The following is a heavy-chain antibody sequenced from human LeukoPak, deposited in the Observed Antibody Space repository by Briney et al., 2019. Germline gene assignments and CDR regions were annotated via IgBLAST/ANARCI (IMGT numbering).Heavy chain of an antibody. V-gene: IGHV6-1*01. J-gene: IGHJ4*02. CDR2: TYYRSKWYN. D-gene: IGHD6-19*01. CDR3: AREPSSVTGMLFDY. CDR1: GDSVSSNSAA. Sequence: SQTLSLTCAISGDSVSSNSAAWNWIRQSPSRGLEWLGRTYYRSKWYNDYAVSVKSRTAINPDTSKNQFSLQLNSVTPEDTAVYYCAREPSSVTGMLFDYWGQGTLVTVSS.